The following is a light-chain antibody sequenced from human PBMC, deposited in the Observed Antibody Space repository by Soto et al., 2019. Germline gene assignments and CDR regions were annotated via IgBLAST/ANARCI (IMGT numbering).Light chain of an antibody. CDR3: MQALQTPRT. Sequence: DIVMTQSPLSLPVTPGEPASISCRSSQSLLHSNGYNYLDWYLQKPGQSPQLLIYLGSNRASGVPDRFSGSGSGTDFTLKIIRVEAEDVGVYYCMQALQTPRTFGPGTKVDIK. CDR1: QSLLHSNGYNY. CDR2: LGS. J-gene: IGKJ3*01. V-gene: IGKV2-28*01.